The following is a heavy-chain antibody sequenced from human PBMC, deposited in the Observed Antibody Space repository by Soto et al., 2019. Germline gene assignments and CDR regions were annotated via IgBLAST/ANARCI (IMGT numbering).Heavy chain of an antibody. CDR1: GFTFSSYD. V-gene: IGHV3-13*01. CDR2: IGTAGDT. J-gene: IGHJ4*02. D-gene: IGHD3-16*01. Sequence: EVQLVESGGALVQPGGSLRLSCAASGFTFSSYDFHWVRQATGKGLEWVSGIGTAGDTYYAGSVKGRFIMSRENGKNSPYLHMHILIAGDTSLYYCTMGSDGCDYWGQGTLVTVSA. CDR3: TMGSDGCDY.